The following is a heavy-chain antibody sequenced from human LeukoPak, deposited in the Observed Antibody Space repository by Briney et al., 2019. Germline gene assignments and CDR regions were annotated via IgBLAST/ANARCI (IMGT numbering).Heavy chain of an antibody. CDR2: ISSSSTYT. Sequence: PGGSLRLSCAASGFIFSDYHMSWIRQAPGKGLEWVSYISSSSTYTNYADSVKGRFTISRDNAKNSLYLQMNSLRADDTAVYYCARDSGSGWFDPWGQGTLVTVSS. CDR1: GFIFSDYH. D-gene: IGHD3-10*01. CDR3: ARDSGSGWFDP. V-gene: IGHV3-11*05. J-gene: IGHJ5*02.